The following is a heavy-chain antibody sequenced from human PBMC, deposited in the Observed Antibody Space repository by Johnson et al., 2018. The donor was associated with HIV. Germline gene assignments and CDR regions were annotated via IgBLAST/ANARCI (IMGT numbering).Heavy chain of an antibody. Sequence: VQLVEYGGGVVRPGGSLRLSYAASGFTFDDYGMSWVRQAPGKGLEWVSGINWNGGSTGYADSVKGRFTISRNNAKNSLYLQMNSLRAEDTALYYCARAHSGSYYDAFDIWGQGTMVTVSS. D-gene: IGHD1-26*01. CDR1: GFTFDDYG. CDR3: ARAHSGSYYDAFDI. V-gene: IGHV3-20*03. J-gene: IGHJ3*02. CDR2: INWNGGST.